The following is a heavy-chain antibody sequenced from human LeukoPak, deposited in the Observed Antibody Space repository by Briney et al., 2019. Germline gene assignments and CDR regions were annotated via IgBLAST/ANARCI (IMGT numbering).Heavy chain of an antibody. CDR1: GYTFSDYW. CDR3: ARGDSSSWSPFDY. CDR2: VYPGDSDT. Sequence: GESLKISCKASGYTFSDYWIGWVRQMPGQGLEWMGIVYPGDSDTRYSPSFQGHVTISADKSISTAYLQWSSLKASDTAMYYCARGDSSSWSPFDYWGQGTLVTVSS. D-gene: IGHD6-13*01. V-gene: IGHV5-51*01. J-gene: IGHJ4*02.